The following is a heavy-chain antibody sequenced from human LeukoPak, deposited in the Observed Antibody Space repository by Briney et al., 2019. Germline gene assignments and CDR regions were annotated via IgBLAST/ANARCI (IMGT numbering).Heavy chain of an antibody. Sequence: ASVKVSCKASGYTFTSYDINWVRQATGQGLEWMGWMNPNSGNTGYAQKFQGRVTMTRDTSISTAYMELSSLRSEDTAVYYCARGSRGTSDSWSGYSYYFDFWGQGTLVTVSS. J-gene: IGHJ4*02. D-gene: IGHD3-3*01. CDR3: ARGSRGTSDSWSGYSYYFDF. V-gene: IGHV1-8*01. CDR2: MNPNSGNT. CDR1: GYTFTSYD.